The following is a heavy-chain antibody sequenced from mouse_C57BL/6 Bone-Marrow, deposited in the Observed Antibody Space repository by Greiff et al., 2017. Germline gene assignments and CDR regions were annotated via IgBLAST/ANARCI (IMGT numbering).Heavy chain of an antibody. D-gene: IGHD2-3*01. Sequence: DVKLVESGGDLVKPGGSLKLSCAASGFTFSSYGMSWVRQTPDKRLEWVATISSGGSYTYYPDSVKGRFTISRDNAKNTLYLQMSSLKSEDTAMYYCASRRDDGYWAPFAYWGQGTLVTVSA. CDR3: ASRRDDGYWAPFAY. CDR1: GFTFSSYG. J-gene: IGHJ3*01. CDR2: ISSGGSYT. V-gene: IGHV5-6*02.